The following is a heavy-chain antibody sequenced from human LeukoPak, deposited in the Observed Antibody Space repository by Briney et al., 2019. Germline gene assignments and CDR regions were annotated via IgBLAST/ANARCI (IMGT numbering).Heavy chain of an antibody. Sequence: GGSLRLSCAASGFTFSSYAMNWVRQAPGKGLEWVANIKQDGSEKYYVDSVKGRFTISRDNAKNSLYLQMNSLRAEDTAVYYCARDLWNMITFGGVIDWGQGTLVTVSS. CDR3: ARDLWNMITFGGVID. CDR2: IKQDGSEK. J-gene: IGHJ4*02. CDR1: GFTFSSYA. V-gene: IGHV3-7*01. D-gene: IGHD3-16*02.